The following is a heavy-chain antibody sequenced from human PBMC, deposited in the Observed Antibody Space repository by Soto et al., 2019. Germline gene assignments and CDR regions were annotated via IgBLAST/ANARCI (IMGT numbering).Heavy chain of an antibody. CDR1: GGSISSGGYY. D-gene: IGHD5-12*01. V-gene: IGHV4-31*03. CDR2: IYYSGST. CDR3: AREGGDGYNSHAFDI. J-gene: IGHJ3*02. Sequence: QVQLQESGPGLVKPSQTLSLTCTVSGGSISSGGYYWSWIRQHPGKGLEWIGYIYYSGSTYYKPSLQSRVTISVDPSKYRVSRKLSSVTAADTAVYCCAREGGDGYNSHAFDIWGHGTMVTVSS.